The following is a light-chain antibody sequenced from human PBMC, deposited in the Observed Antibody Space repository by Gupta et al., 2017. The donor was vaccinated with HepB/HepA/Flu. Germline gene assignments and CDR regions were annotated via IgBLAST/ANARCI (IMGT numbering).Light chain of an antibody. V-gene: IGLV1-44*01. J-gene: IGLJ2*01. Sequence: SALTQPPPASGGPGQRVATTCSGSSSNIGSNTVNWYQQLPGTAPKLLIYSNNQRPSGVPDRFSGSKSGTSASLAISGLQSEDEADYYCEACDDSLSGFVVFGGGTKLTVL. CDR2: SNN. CDR3: EACDDSLSGFVV. CDR1: SSNIGSNT.